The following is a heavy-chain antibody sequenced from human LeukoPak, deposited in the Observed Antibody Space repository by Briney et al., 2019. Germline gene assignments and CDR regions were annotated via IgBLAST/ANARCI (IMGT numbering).Heavy chain of an antibody. CDR2: IYSGGST. CDR3: AREGHGSGSYWDY. D-gene: IGHD3-10*01. V-gene: IGHV3-53*01. CDR1: GFTGRSNY. Sequence: GSLRLSCAAPGFTGRSNYMSRVRQASGEGPEVVSVIYSGGSTYYADSVKGRFTISRDNSKNTLYLQMNSLRAEDTAVYYCAREGHGSGSYWDYWGQGTLVTVSS. J-gene: IGHJ4*02.